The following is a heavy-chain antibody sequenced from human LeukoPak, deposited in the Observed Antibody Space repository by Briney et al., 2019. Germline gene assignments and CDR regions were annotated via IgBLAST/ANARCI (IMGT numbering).Heavy chain of an antibody. D-gene: IGHD1-26*01. J-gene: IGHJ4*02. CDR3: ARDKPRGSYYGSIFDS. Sequence: PGGSLRLSCGASGFTFSSYWMSWVRQAPGKGLEWVANIRDDGGEIYYVDSVKGRFTISRDNAESSLFLQMNSLRAEDAAVYYCARDKPRGSYYGSIFDSWGQGTLVTVSS. CDR2: IRDDGGEI. V-gene: IGHV3-7*01. CDR1: GFTFSSYW.